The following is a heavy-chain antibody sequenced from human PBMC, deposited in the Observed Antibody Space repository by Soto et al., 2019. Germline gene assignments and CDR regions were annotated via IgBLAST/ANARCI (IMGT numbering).Heavy chain of an antibody. D-gene: IGHD2-21*02. CDR2: ISGSGDST. Sequence: GESRKISCDASGFTFRSYAMRWVRQAPGKGLEWVSSISGSGDSTYYADSVKGRFTISRDNTNNTLYLQMNSLRAEDTAVYYCAKRLRPYCGGDCYSALGYWGQGTLVTVSS. CDR3: AKRLRPYCGGDCYSALGY. CDR1: GFTFRSYA. J-gene: IGHJ4*02. V-gene: IGHV3-23*01.